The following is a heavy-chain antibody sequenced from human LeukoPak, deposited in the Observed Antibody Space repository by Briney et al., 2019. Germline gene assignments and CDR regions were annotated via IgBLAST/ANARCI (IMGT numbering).Heavy chain of an antibody. CDR2: IYYSGST. CDR1: GGSISSYY. D-gene: IGHD3-22*01. Sequence: KPSETLSLTCTVSGGSISSYYWSWIRQPPGKGLEWIGYIYYSGSTNYNPSLKSRVTISVDTSKNQFSLKLSSVTAADTAVYYCARGGGSGFPPTPSHQDYWGQGTLVTVSS. V-gene: IGHV4-59*01. CDR3: ARGGGSGFPPTPSHQDY. J-gene: IGHJ4*02.